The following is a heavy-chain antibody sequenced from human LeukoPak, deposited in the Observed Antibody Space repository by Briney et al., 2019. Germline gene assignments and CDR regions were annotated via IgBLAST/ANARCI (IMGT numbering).Heavy chain of an antibody. CDR3: ARGRGRYCSSTSCYLGRPQNHYYGMDV. CDR2: INAGNGNT. CDR1: GYTFTSYA. Sequence: GASVKVSCKASGYTFTSYAMHWVRQAPGQRLEWMGWINAGNGNTKYSQKFQGRVTITRDTSASTAYMELSSLRSEDTAVYYCARGRGRYCSSTSCYLGRPQNHYYGMDVWGQGTTVTVSS. J-gene: IGHJ6*02. V-gene: IGHV1-3*01. D-gene: IGHD2-2*01.